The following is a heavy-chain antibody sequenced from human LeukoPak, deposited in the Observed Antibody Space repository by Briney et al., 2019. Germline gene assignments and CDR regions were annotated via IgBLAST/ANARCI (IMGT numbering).Heavy chain of an antibody. D-gene: IGHD2-15*01. CDR1: GGHISTYY. CDR2: LYTGST. V-gene: IGHV4-59*08. CDR3: ARHGGSLGFFDY. J-gene: IGHJ4*02. Sequence: SETLSLTCAVSGGHISTYYWSWIRQSPGKGLEWIGYLYTGSTTYNPSLKSRVAISVDRSRNQFSLRLASVTAADTAVYYCARHGGSLGFFDYWGQGTLVTVSS.